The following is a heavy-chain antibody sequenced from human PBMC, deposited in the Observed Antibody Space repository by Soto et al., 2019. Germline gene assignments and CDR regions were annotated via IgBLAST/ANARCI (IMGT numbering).Heavy chain of an antibody. J-gene: IGHJ4*02. CDR3: ARIGHYGSGSYLALGY. CDR1: GFSLSNARMG. V-gene: IGHV2-26*03. CDR2: IFSNDEK. D-gene: IGHD3-10*01. Sequence: SGPTLVNPTETLTLTCTISGFSLSNARMGVSWIRQPPGKALEWLAHIFSNDEKSYSKSLENRLTISKDTSKSQVVLIMTNMDPVDTATYYCARIGHYGSGSYLALGYWGQGTLVTVSS.